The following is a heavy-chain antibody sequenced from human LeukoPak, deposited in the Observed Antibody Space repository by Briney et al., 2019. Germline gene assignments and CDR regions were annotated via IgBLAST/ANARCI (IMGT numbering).Heavy chain of an antibody. D-gene: IGHD2-2*01. Sequence: SETVTLTWGDSGYSRNSGYYWGWIRHHPRKGLEWIGSIYHSGSTYYNPSLKSRVTISVDTSKNQFSLKLSSATAADTAVYYCARHPRYCSSTSCQTLFDYWGQGTLVTVSS. J-gene: IGHJ4*02. CDR1: GYSRNSGYY. CDR2: IYHSGST. V-gene: IGHV4-38-2*01. CDR3: ARHPRYCSSTSCQTLFDY.